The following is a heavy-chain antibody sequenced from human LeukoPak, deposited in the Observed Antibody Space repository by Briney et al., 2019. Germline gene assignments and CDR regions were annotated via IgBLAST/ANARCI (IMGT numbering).Heavy chain of an antibody. CDR3: ARVARVYQAFNWFDP. CDR2: IIPIFGTA. D-gene: IGHD6-13*01. Sequence: SVKVSCKASGGTFSSYAISWVRQAPGQGLEWMGGIIPIFGTANYAQKFQGRVTITADESTSTAYTELSSLRSGDTAVYYCARVARVYQAFNWFDPWGQGTLVTVSS. CDR1: GGTFSSYA. J-gene: IGHJ5*02. V-gene: IGHV1-69*13.